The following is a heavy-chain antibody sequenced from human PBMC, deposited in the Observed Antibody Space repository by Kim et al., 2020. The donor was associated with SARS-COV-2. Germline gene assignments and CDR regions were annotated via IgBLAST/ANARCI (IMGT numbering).Heavy chain of an antibody. J-gene: IGHJ3*02. CDR3: AKADIVVVVAAHRSSDYSDAFDI. CDR1: GFTFSSYA. D-gene: IGHD2-15*01. CDR2: ISGSGGST. Sequence: GGSLRLSCAASGFTFSSYAMSWVRQAPGKGLEWVSAISGSGGSTYYADSVKGRFTISRDNSKNTLYLQMNSLRAEDTAVYYCAKADIVVVVAAHRSSDYSDAFDIWGQGTMVTVSS. V-gene: IGHV3-23*01.